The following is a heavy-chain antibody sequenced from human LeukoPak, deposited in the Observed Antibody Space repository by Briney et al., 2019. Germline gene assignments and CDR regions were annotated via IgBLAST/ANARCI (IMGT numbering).Heavy chain of an antibody. V-gene: IGHV4-59*01. Sequence: PSETLSLTCTVSGGSINDASWNWMRKPPGQGLESIGYIYHSGGTNYNPSLKSRVTISLDTSKNQFSLKLSSVTAADTAVYYCARVGTYYRSLDSWGQGTLVTVSS. J-gene: IGHJ4*02. CDR1: GGSINDAS. CDR2: IYHSGGT. CDR3: ARVGTYYRSLDS. D-gene: IGHD3-10*01.